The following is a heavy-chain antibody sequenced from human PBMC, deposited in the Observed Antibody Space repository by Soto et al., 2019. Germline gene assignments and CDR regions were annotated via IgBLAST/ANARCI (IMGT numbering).Heavy chain of an antibody. CDR1: GFTFSSYG. V-gene: IGHV3-30*18. J-gene: IGHJ6*02. D-gene: IGHD3-10*01. Sequence: QVQLVESGGGVVQPGRSLRLSCAASGFTFSSYGMHWVRQAPGKGLEWVAVISYDGSNKYYADSVKGRFTISRDNSKNTLYLQMNSLRAEDTAVYYCAKDYRGVHITMVRGVIINPSEFAYYYGMDVWGQGTTVTVSS. CDR3: AKDYRGVHITMVRGVIINPSEFAYYYGMDV. CDR2: ISYDGSNK.